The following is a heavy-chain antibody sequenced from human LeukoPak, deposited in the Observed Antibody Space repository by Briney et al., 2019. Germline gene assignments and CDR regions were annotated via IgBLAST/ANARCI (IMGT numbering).Heavy chain of an antibody. CDR1: GFTFSSYA. D-gene: IGHD6-19*01. J-gene: IGHJ5*02. CDR3: ARDWGRGTSGSGWYNWFDP. CDR2: IRHDGSND. Sequence: GGSLRLSCAASGFTFSSYAMSWVRQAPGKGLEWVTLIRHDGSNDYYADSVKGRFTTSRDNSKSTVYLQMNSLRVEDTAIYYCARDWGRGTSGSGWYNWFDPWGQGTLVTVSS. V-gene: IGHV3-30*02.